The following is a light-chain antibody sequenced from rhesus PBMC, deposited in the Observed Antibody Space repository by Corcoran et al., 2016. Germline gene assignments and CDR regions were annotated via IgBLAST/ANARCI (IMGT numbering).Light chain of an antibody. CDR2: KAS. V-gene: IGKV1-22*01. Sequence: DIQMTQSPSSLSASVGDTVTITCRASQSISSWLDWYQQKPGKAPQLLIYKASRLQSRVPSRFSGSGSGTDFTLTISSLQPEDCATYYCLQYSSSPLTVGGGTKVELK. CDR1: QSISSW. J-gene: IGKJ4*01. CDR3: LQYSSSPLT.